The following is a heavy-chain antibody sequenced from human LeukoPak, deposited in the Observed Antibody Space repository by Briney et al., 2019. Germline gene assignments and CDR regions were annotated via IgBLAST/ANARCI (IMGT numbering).Heavy chain of an antibody. CDR1: GFTVSSNY. CDR2: IYSGGST. V-gene: IGHV3-66*02. J-gene: IGHJ5*02. CDR3: ARGSMVRGVISDNWFDP. D-gene: IGHD3-10*01. Sequence: GGSLRLSCAGSGFTVSSNYMSWVRQAPGKGLEWVSVIYSGGSTYYADSVKGRFTISRDNSKNTLYLQMNSLRAEDTAVYYCARGSMVRGVISDNWFDPWGQGTLVTVSS.